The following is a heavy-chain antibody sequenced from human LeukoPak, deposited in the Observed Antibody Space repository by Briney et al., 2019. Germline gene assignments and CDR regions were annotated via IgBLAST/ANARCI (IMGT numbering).Heavy chain of an antibody. CDR3: GKVESAYCSGVNCYFNLFDT. V-gene: IGHV1-69*01. J-gene: IGHJ5*02. CDR1: GGTFTSYA. Sequence: VASVKVSCKASGGTFTSYAISWVRQAPGKGLEWLGGISPIFGTTNYAQTFQARVTITADDPQITVYLELNSLRSEDTAVYYCGKVESAYCSGVNCYFNLFDTGGEGTLVTVSS. CDR2: ISPIFGTT. D-gene: IGHD2-15*01.